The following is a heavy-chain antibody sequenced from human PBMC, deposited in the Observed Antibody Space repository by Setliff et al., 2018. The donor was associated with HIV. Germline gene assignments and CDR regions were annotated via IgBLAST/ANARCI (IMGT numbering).Heavy chain of an antibody. J-gene: IGHJ5*02. D-gene: IGHD6-13*01. CDR1: GSSISSNYY. CDR3: ARIGSGWSVGWFDP. Sequence: PSETLSLTCTVSGSSISSNYYWAWIRQAPGKGLEWIGCIDASANTYYIPSLKGRATISIDTSKNQLSLKLRSVTAADTAVYYCARIGSGWSVGWFDPWGQGTLVTVS. V-gene: IGHV4-38-2*02. CDR2: IDASANT.